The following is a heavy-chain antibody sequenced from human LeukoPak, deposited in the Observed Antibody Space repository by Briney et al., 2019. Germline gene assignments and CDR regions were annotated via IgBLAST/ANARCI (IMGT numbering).Heavy chain of an antibody. V-gene: IGHV3-7*05. Sequence: GGSLRLSCAASGFTFSNSWMTWVRQAPGKGLEWVANIGEDGGEKYYVDSVKGRFTISRDNAKNSLYLQMNSLRAEDTAVYYCARINTAIFSSSDYWGQGTLVTVSS. J-gene: IGHJ4*02. CDR3: ARINTAIFSSSDY. D-gene: IGHD2-21*02. CDR1: GFTFSNSW. CDR2: IGEDGGEK.